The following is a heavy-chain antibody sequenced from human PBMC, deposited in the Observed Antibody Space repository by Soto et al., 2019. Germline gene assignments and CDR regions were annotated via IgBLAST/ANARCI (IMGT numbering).Heavy chain of an antibody. J-gene: IGHJ6*02. CDR2: ISFDGTKK. CDR1: GFTFNIYA. Sequence: QAQLVESGGGVVQPGRSLRLSCAASGFTFNIYALHWVRQAPGKGLEWVAVISFDGTKKYYSDSVKGRFTISRDNLKNTLYLQMNNLRVEDAALYFCAREDDYGYHYINYGLDVWGQGTSVTVSS. CDR3: AREDDYGYHYINYGLDV. D-gene: IGHD4-17*01. V-gene: IGHV3-30-3*01.